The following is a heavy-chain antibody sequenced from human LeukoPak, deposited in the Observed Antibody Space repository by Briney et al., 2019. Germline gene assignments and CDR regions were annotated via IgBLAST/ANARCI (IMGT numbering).Heavy chain of an antibody. J-gene: IGHJ6*03. Sequence: PSETLSLTCTVSGGSISSSSYYWGWIRQPPGKGLEWIGTIYYSGNTYYNPSLKSRITISVDTSKKQFSLKLNSVTAADTAVYYCARARYDISGYKTYYYDYYYMDVWGKGTTVTVSS. CDR3: ARARYDISGYKTYYYDYYYMDV. CDR2: IYYSGNT. V-gene: IGHV4-39*07. CDR1: GGSISSSSYY. D-gene: IGHD3-22*01.